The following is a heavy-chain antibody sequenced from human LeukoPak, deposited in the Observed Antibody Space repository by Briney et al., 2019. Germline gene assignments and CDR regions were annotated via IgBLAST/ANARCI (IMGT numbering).Heavy chain of an antibody. V-gene: IGHV4-30-2*01. CDR2: IYHSGSP. CDR1: GGSISSGGYS. J-gene: IGHJ4*02. CDR3: AREVGSSGYFDY. Sequence: SQTLSLTCAVSGGSISSGGYSWSWIRQPPGKGLEWIGYIYHSGSPYYNPSLKSRVTISVDRSKNQFSLKLNSVTAADTAVYYCAREVGSSGYFDYWGQGTLVTVSS. D-gene: IGHD3-22*01.